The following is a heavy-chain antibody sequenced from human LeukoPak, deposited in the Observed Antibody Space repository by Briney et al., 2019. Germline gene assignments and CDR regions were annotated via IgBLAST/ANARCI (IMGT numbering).Heavy chain of an antibody. CDR3: SRALEV. Sequence: GGSLRLSCAVSGFPFSDFWMDWVRQAPGKGLKWVANINQDGREKYYVDSVKGRFTISRDNGKNSLYLQMNNLRAEDTAVYYCSRALEVWGQGTLVTVSS. CDR1: GFPFSDFW. J-gene: IGHJ4*02. V-gene: IGHV3-7*03. CDR2: INQDGREK.